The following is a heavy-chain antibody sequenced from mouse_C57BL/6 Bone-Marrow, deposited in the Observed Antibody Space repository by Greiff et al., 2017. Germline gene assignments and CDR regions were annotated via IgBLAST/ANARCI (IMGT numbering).Heavy chain of an antibody. Sequence: VKLMESGPGLVQPSQRLSITCTVPGFSLTSYGVHWVRQSPGKGLEWLGVIWRGGSTDYNAAFMSRLSITKDNSKIQVFFKMNSLQADDTAIYYCSTPPGAFPSWGHATLVTVSA. CDR1: GFSLTSYG. CDR2: IWRGGST. V-gene: IGHV2-5*01. CDR3: STPPGAFPS. J-gene: IGHJ3*01.